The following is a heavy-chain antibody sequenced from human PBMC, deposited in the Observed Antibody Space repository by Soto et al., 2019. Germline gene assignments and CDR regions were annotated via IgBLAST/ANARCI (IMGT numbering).Heavy chain of an antibody. J-gene: IGHJ4*02. V-gene: IGHV3-30*18. Sequence: GGSLRLSCAASGFTFRSYGMHWVRQAPGKGLEWVAVISYDESNKYYADSVKGRFTISRDNSKNTLYLQMNSLRAEDTAVYYCAKDGAYSSGWYALGWGQGTLVTVSS. D-gene: IGHD6-19*01. CDR2: ISYDESNK. CDR3: AKDGAYSSGWYALG. CDR1: GFTFRSYG.